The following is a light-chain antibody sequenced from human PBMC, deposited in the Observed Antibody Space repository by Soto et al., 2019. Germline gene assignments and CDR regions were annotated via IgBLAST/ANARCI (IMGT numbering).Light chain of an antibody. J-gene: IGKJ1*01. Sequence: SASVGDRVTITCRASQSISSWLAWYQQKAGKAPKLLIYKASSLESGVPSRFSGSGSGTEFTLTISSLQPDDFATYYCQQYNSDLWTFGQGTKVEIK. CDR2: KAS. V-gene: IGKV1-5*03. CDR1: QSISSW. CDR3: QQYNSDLWT.